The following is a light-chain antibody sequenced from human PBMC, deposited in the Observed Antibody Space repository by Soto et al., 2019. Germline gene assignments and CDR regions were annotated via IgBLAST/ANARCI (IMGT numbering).Light chain of an antibody. J-gene: IGKJ5*01. V-gene: IGKV3-11*01. Sequence: ENVLTKAPGTLTVCPTKRVKISCRASQSVSNSLAWYQQKPGQPPRLLIYDVSNRATGIPARFSGSGSGTDFTLTITSLEPEDFAVYFCHQRYNGPRVTFGQGTRLEIK. CDR3: HQRYNGPRVT. CDR2: DVS. CDR1: QSVSNS.